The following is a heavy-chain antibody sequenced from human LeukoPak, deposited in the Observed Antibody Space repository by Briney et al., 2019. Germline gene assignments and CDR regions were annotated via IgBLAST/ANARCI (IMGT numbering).Heavy chain of an antibody. CDR2: IYHSGST. Sequence: SETLSLTCAVSGGSISSSNWWSWVRQPPGKGLEWIGEIYHSGSTNYNPPLKSRVTISVDKSKNQFSLKLSSVTAADTAVYYCARGVAAGLNWFDPWGQGTLVTVSS. D-gene: IGHD6-19*01. J-gene: IGHJ5*02. V-gene: IGHV4-4*02. CDR1: GGSISSSNW. CDR3: ARGVAAGLNWFDP.